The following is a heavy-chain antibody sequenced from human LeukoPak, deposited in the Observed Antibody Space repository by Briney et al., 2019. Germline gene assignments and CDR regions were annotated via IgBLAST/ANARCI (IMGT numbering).Heavy chain of an antibody. J-gene: IGHJ4*02. CDR1: GFSFTDYP. CDR3: ATDQRYAFDY. Sequence: GGSLRLSCATSGFSFTDYPINCVRHAPGKGLEWVSNIRTTAEGAKYAYSAYSVKARDTISRDDGKNTLYQHMNSLRDDDTAVYYCATDQRYAFDYWGRGILVTVSS. CDR2: IRTTAEGAKYA. V-gene: IGHV3-48*02. D-gene: IGHD3-9*01.